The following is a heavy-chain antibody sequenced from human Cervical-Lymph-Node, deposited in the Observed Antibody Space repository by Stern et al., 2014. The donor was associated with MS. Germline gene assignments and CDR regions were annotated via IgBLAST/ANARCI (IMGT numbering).Heavy chain of an antibody. Sequence: VHLVESGGGVVHPGTSRRLSCTAIGFTFRSWSVHWVRQAPGHGLEWVAGISHDGTFEDVTDSVKGRFTISRDTSKNTVYLHMDSLRPEDTAVYYCTSGTNVAIAAFDIWGQGTMVAV. CDR1: GFTFRSWS. D-gene: IGHD1-1*01. J-gene: IGHJ3*02. V-gene: IGHV3-30*14. CDR2: ISHDGTFE. CDR3: TSGTNVAIAAFDI.